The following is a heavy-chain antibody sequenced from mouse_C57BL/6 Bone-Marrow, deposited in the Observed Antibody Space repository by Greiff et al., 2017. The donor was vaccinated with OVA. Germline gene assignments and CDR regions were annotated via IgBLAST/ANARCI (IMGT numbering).Heavy chain of an antibody. CDR3: ARRGLPHFDY. D-gene: IGHD2-2*01. CDR2: IYPRSGNT. J-gene: IGHJ2*01. Sequence: QVQLQQSGAELARPGASVKLSCKASGYTFTSYGISWVKQRTGQGLEWIGEIYPRSGNTYYNEKFKGKATLPADKSSSTAYMELRSLTSEDSAVYFCARRGLPHFDYWGQGTTLTVSS. V-gene: IGHV1-81*01. CDR1: GYTFTSYG.